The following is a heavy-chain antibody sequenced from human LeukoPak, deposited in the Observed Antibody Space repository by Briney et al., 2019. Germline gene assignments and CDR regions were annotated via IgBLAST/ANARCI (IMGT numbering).Heavy chain of an antibody. Sequence: GGSLRLSCAASEFAFSTYNMNWVRQAPGKGLEWVSYISTGSSTTYYADSVKGRFTISRDNVENSLCLQMNSLRDEDTAVYYCARVAAGYSVNYFDYWGQGTLVTVPS. V-gene: IGHV3-48*02. CDR3: ARVAAGYSVNYFDY. J-gene: IGHJ4*02. D-gene: IGHD4-23*01. CDR2: ISTGSSTT. CDR1: EFAFSTYN.